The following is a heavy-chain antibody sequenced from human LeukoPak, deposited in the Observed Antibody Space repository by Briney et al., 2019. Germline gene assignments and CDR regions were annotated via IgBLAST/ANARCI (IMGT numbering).Heavy chain of an antibody. CDR3: ARDGGRVFDAFDI. CDR1: GGSISSYY. D-gene: IGHD3-16*01. V-gene: IGHV4-59*01. Sequence: SETLSLTCTVSGGSISSYYWSWIRQPPGKGLEWIGYIYYSGSTNYNPSLKSRVTISVDTSKNQFSLKLSSVTAADTAVYYCARDGGRVFDAFDIWAKGQWSPSLQ. J-gene: IGHJ3*02. CDR2: IYYSGST.